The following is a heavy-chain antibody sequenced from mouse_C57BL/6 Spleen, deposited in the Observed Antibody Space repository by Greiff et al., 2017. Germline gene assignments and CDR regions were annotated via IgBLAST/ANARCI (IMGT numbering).Heavy chain of an antibody. D-gene: IGHD3-2*02. CDR2: IYPGDGDT. J-gene: IGHJ2*01. CDR1: GYAFSSSW. CDR3: ARDSSGYDYFDY. Sequence: VKLMESGPELVKPGASVKISCKASGYAFSSSWMNWVKQRPGKGLEWIGRIYPGDGDTNYNGKFKGKATLTADKSSSTAYMQLSSLTSEDSAVYFCARDSSGYDYFDYWGQGTTLTVSS. V-gene: IGHV1-82*01.